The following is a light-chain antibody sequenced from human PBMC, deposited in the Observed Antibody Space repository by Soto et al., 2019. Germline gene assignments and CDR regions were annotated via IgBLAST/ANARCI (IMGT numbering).Light chain of an antibody. V-gene: IGKV1-17*02. Sequence: DIQLTQSPSSLSASVGDRVTITCRASQGIGTDLGWYRQKPGRAPERLIYDASTLQTGVPSRFSGSGSGTDFTLTISYLQSEDFGTYYCQQFYNYPRTFGQGTKVDI. CDR3: QQFYNYPRT. CDR2: DAS. J-gene: IGKJ1*01. CDR1: QGIGTD.